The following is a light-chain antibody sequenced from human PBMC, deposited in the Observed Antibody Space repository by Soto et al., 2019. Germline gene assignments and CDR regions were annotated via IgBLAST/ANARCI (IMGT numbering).Light chain of an antibody. J-gene: IGKJ1*01. V-gene: IGKV3-11*01. CDR3: QHRANWPWT. CDR2: DIS. Sequence: EIVMTQSPATLSVSPGERATLSCRASQSVSSNLAWYQQKPGQAPRLLIYDISHRANGIPARFSGSGSGTDFTLTISSLEPEDFALYFCQHRANWPWTFGQGTKV. CDR1: QSVSSN.